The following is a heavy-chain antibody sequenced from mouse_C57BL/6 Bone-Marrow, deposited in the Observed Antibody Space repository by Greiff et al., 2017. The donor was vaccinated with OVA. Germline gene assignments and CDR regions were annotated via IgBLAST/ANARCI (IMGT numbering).Heavy chain of an antibody. D-gene: IGHD2-2*01. Sequence: EVKLQESGGGLVKPGGSLKLSCAASGFTFSDYGMHWVRQAPEKGLEWVAYISSGSSTIYYAAPVTGRFTISRDNAKNTLFLQMTSLRSEDTAMYYCARREVWLRRGWYFDVWGTGTTVTGSS. V-gene: IGHV5-17*01. J-gene: IGHJ1*03. CDR2: ISSGSSTI. CDR1: GFTFSDYG. CDR3: ARREVWLRRGWYFDV.